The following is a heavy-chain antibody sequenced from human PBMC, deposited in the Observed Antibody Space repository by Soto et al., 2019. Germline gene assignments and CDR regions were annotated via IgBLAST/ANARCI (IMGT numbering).Heavy chain of an antibody. Sequence: ASVKVSCKASGYTFTSYGISWVRQAPGQGLEWMGWISAYNGNTNYAQKLQGRVTMTTDTSTSTAYMELRSLRSDDTAVYYCARGNDFWSGYYSPCYYYYMDVWGKGTTVTVSS. D-gene: IGHD3-3*01. J-gene: IGHJ6*03. V-gene: IGHV1-18*01. CDR2: ISAYNGNT. CDR3: ARGNDFWSGYYSPCYYYYMDV. CDR1: GYTFTSYG.